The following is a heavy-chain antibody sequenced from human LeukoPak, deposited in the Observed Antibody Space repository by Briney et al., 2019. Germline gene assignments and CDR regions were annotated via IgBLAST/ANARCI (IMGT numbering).Heavy chain of an antibody. J-gene: IGHJ4*02. CDR1: GFTFTSCY. Sequence: ASVKVSCKASGFTFTSCYFGWVRQAPGQGLEWLGWVSAYNGYTRYAQKLQGRVTMSTVTSTSTAYMDLRSLTSDDTAIYYCARADSSWPPYFDYWGQGTLVTVSS. D-gene: IGHD5-18*01. CDR2: VSAYNGYT. CDR3: ARADSSWPPYFDY. V-gene: IGHV1-18*01.